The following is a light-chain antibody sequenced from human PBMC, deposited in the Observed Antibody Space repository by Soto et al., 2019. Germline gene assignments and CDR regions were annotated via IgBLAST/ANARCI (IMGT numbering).Light chain of an antibody. Sequence: QSVLTQPPSVSGAPGQKVTISCTGSSSNIGAGYEAHWYQQVPGTAPKLLIYENNNRPSGVPNRFSGSKSGTSASLAITGLQADDEAEYYCRSYDSSLSGYVFGTGTKLTVL. V-gene: IGLV1-40*01. CDR1: SSNIGAGYE. J-gene: IGLJ1*01. CDR3: RSYDSSLSGYV. CDR2: ENN.